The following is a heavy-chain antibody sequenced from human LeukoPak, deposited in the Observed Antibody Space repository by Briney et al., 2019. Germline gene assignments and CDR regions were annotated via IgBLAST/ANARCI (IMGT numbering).Heavy chain of an antibody. CDR3: ARNRRDGYPMGVGYFDS. CDR2: IYYSGNT. CDR1: GGSISSSTYS. J-gene: IGHJ4*02. V-gene: IGHV4-39*07. D-gene: IGHD5-24*01. Sequence: PSEILSLTCTVSGGSISSSTYSWGWIRQPPGKGLEWIGSIYYSGNTSYNPSLKSRVTISVDTSKNRFSLKLSSVTAADTAVYCCARNRRDGYPMGVGYFDSWGQGTLVTVSS.